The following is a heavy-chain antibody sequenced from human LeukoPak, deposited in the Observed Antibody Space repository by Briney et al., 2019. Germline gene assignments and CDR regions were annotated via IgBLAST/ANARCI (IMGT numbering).Heavy chain of an antibody. V-gene: IGHV2-70*11. CDR1: GFSLSTSGMC. Sequence: SGPALVKPTQTLTLTCTFSGFSLSTSGMCVSWIRQPPGKALEWLARIDWDDDKYYSASLKTRLTISRDTSKNQVVLTMTNMDPVDTARYYCGRRYCSGGGCYSEYDYFDYWGQGTLVTVSS. J-gene: IGHJ4*02. CDR2: IDWDDDK. D-gene: IGHD2-15*01. CDR3: GRRYCSGGGCYSEYDYFDY.